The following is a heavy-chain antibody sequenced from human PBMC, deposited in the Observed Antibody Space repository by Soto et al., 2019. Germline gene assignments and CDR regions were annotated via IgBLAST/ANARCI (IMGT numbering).Heavy chain of an antibody. D-gene: IGHD6-13*01. CDR3: ARVFSDSSSFFAP. V-gene: IGHV4-31*03. CDR1: GGSISSGGYY. CDR2: IYYSGRT. J-gene: IGHJ5*02. Sequence: QVQLQESGPGLVKPSQTLSLTCTVSGGSISSGGYYWSWIRQHPGKGLEWIGYIYYSGRTTYNPSLKRRVTISVDTSKNQFSLKLNSVTAADTAVYYCARVFSDSSSFFAPWGQGTLVTVSS.